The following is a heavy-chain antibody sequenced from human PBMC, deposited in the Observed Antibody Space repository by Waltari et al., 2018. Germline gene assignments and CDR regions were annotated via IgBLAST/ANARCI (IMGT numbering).Heavy chain of an antibody. D-gene: IGHD1-26*01. CDR2: IYYSGST. V-gene: IGHV4-39*01. CDR1: CGSISSSSYY. Sequence: QLQLQESGPGLVKPSETLSLTCTVSCGSISSSSYYWGWIRQPPGKGLEWSGSIYYSGSTYYNPSRKSRVTISVDTSRNQFSLKLSSVTAADTAVYYCARQVDVTPFLVGRAGMDVWGQGTTVTVSS. J-gene: IGHJ6*02. CDR3: ARQVDVTPFLVGRAGMDV.